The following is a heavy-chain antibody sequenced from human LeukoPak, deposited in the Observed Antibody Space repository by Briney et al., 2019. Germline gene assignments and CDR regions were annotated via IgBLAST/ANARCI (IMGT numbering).Heavy chain of an antibody. V-gene: IGHV3-15*01. D-gene: IGHD5-12*01. CDR2: IKSKTDGGTT. CDR1: GFTFSNAW. CDR3: TRGVQRGYDPYYFDY. Sequence: GGSLRLSCAASGFTFSNAWMSWVRQAPGKGLEWVGRIKSKTDGGTTDYAAPVKGRFTISRDDSKSIAYLQMNSLKTEDIAVYYCTRGVQRGYDPYYFDYWGQGTLVTVSS. J-gene: IGHJ4*02.